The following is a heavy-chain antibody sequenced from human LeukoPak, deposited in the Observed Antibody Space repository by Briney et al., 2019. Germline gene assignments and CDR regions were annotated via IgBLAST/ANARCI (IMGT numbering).Heavy chain of an antibody. CDR2: IYYSGST. V-gene: IGHV4-59*08. Sequence: SETLSLTCIVSGGSISSYYWSWIRQPPGKGLEWIGYIYYSGSTNYNPSLKSRVTISVDTSKNQFSLKLSSVTAADTAVYYCAGGHTVTTFDYWGQGTLVTVSS. J-gene: IGHJ4*02. CDR1: GGSISSYY. CDR3: AGGHTVTTFDY. D-gene: IGHD4-17*01.